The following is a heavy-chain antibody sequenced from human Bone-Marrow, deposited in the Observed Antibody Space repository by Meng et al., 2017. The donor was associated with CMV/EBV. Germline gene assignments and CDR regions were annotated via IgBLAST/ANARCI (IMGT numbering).Heavy chain of an antibody. CDR2: TYYRSKWYN. CDR1: GDSVSSNSAA. D-gene: IGHD6-19*01. Sequence: AISGDSVSSNSAAWNWSRQSPSRGLEWLGRTYYRSKWYNDYELSVKSRITINQDTSKNQFDMQLNSVNPEDTDVYYWARTVAGNNDYWGQGTLVTVSS. J-gene: IGHJ4*02. V-gene: IGHV6-1*01. CDR3: ARTVAGNNDY.